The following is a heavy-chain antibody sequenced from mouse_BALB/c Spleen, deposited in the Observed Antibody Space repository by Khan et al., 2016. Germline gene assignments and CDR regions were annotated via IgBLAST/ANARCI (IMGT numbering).Heavy chain of an antibody. V-gene: IGHV14-3*02. D-gene: IGHD6-1*01. CDR3: ARFPLYYYAMDY. CDR1: GFNIKDTY. Sequence: VRLQQSGAELVKPGASVKLSCTASGFNIKDTYMHWVKQRPEQGLEWIGRIDPANGNTKYDPKFQGKATITADTSSNTAYLQLSSLTSEDTAVYYCARFPLYYYAMDYWGQGTSVTVSS. CDR2: IDPANGNT. J-gene: IGHJ4*01.